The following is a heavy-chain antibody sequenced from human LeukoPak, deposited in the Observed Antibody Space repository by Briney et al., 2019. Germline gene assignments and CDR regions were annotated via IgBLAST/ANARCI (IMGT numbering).Heavy chain of an antibody. CDR3: ARGPHYYGSGSYFVY. Sequence: GASVKASCKASGYTFTSYYMHWVRQAPGQGLEWMGIINPSGGSTSYAQKFQGRVTMTRDTSTSTVYKELSSLRSEDTAVYYCARGPHYYGSGSYFVYWGQGTLVTVSS. CDR2: INPSGGST. V-gene: IGHV1-46*01. CDR1: GYTFTSYY. J-gene: IGHJ4*02. D-gene: IGHD3-10*01.